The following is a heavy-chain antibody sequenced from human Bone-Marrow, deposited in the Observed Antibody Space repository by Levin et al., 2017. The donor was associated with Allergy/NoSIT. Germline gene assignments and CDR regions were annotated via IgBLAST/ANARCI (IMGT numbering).Heavy chain of an antibody. CDR2: MNPNSGNT. CDR1: GYTFTSYD. V-gene: IGHV1-8*01. D-gene: IGHD6-13*01. J-gene: IGHJ4*02. Sequence: ASVKVSCKASGYTFTSYDINWVRQATGQGLEWMGWMNPNSGNTGYAQKFQGRVTMTRNTSISTAYMELSSLRSEDTAVYYCARVPYSSRVLFDYWGQGTLVTVSS. CDR3: ARVPYSSRVLFDY.